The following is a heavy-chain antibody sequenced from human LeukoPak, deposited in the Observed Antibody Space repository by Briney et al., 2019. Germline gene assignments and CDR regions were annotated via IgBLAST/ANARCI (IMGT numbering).Heavy chain of an antibody. J-gene: IGHJ6*02. CDR3: ARSQPYCSSTSCYPPPIYYYYYAMDV. D-gene: IGHD2-2*01. V-gene: IGHV4-61*02. CDR1: GGSISSGNYY. CDR2: IYTSGST. Sequence: SQTLSLTCTVSGGSISSGNYYWSWIRQPAGKGLEWIVRIYTSGSTNYNPSLKSRVTISVDTSNNQSSLELSSVTAADTAVYYCARSQPYCSSTSCYPPPIYYYYYAMDVWGQGTTVTVSS.